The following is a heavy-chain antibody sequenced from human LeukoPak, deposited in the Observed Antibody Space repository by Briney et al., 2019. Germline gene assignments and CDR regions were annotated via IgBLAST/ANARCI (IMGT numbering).Heavy chain of an antibody. CDR2: IYYSGST. V-gene: IGHV4-59*01. CDR3: TRDRYGLSN. Sequence: SETLSLTCAVSGTSISGYYWSWIRQPPGKGLEWIGYIYYSGSTHYNPSLKSRVTMSVDTSKNQFSLQVNSVTAADTAVYYCTRDRYGLSNWSPGTLVTVSS. J-gene: IGHJ1*01. CDR1: GTSISGYY. D-gene: IGHD3-10*01.